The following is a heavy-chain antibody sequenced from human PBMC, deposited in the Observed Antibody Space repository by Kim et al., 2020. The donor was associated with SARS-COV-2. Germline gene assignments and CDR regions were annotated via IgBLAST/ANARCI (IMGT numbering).Heavy chain of an antibody. J-gene: IGHJ6*02. CDR3: ARVRSSGWDPYYYYGMDV. CDR2: ISSSGSTI. Sequence: GGSLRLSCAASGFTFSDYYMSWIRQAPGKGLEWVSYISSSGSTIYYADSVKGRFTISRDNAKNSLYLQMNSLRAEDTAVYYCARVRSSGWDPYYYYGMDVWGQGTTVTVSS. D-gene: IGHD6-19*01. CDR1: GFTFSDYY. V-gene: IGHV3-11*04.